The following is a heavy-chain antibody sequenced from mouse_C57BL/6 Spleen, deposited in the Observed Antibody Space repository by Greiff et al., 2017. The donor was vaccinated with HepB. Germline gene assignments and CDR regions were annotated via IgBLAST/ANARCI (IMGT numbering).Heavy chain of an antibody. Sequence: QVQLQQSGPELVKPGASVKLSCKASGYTFTSYDINWVKQRPGQGLEWIGWIYPSDGSTKYNEKFKGKATLTVDTSSSTAYMQLHSLTSEDSAVYYCARSTAQANDDLDYWGQGTSVTVSA. D-gene: IGHD3-2*02. V-gene: IGHV1-85*01. CDR1: GYTFTSYD. CDR3: ARSTAQANDDLDY. CDR2: IYPSDGST. J-gene: IGHJ4*01.